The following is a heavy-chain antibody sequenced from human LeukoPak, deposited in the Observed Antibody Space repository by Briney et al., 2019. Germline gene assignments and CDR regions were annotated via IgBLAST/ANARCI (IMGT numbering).Heavy chain of an antibody. D-gene: IGHD5-12*01. Sequence: PGGSLRLSCAASGFTFSSYSMNWVRQAPGKGLEWVSSISSSSSYIYYADSVKGRFTISRDNAKNSLYLQMNSLRAEDTAVYYCASIRGYSGYEDYWGQGTLVTVSS. CDR1: GFTFSSYS. J-gene: IGHJ4*02. CDR2: ISSSSSYI. V-gene: IGHV3-21*01. CDR3: ASIRGYSGYEDY.